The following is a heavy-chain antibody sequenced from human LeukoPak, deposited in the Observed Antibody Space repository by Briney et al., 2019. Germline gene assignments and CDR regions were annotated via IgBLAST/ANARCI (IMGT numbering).Heavy chain of an antibody. V-gene: IGHV3-30*02. Sequence: PGGSLRLSCAASGFTFSSYGMHWVRQAPGKGLEWVAFIRYDGSNKYYADSVKGRFTISRDNSKNTLYLQMNSLRAEDTAVYYCASYYGGNSEGAFDIWGQGTMVTVSS. CDR2: IRYDGSNK. CDR3: ASYYGGNSEGAFDI. D-gene: IGHD4-23*01. J-gene: IGHJ3*02. CDR1: GFTFSSYG.